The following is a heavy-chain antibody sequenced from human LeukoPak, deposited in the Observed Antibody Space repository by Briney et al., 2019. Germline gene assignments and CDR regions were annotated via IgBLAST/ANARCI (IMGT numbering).Heavy chain of an antibody. CDR3: ARVSSSWQEGLYNWFDP. D-gene: IGHD6-13*01. V-gene: IGHV1-8*03. Sequence: ASVKVSCKASGYTFTSYDINWVRQATGQGLEWMGWMNPNSGNTGYAQKFQGRVTITRNTSISTAYMELSSLRSEDTAVYYCARVSSSWQEGLYNWFDPWGQGTLVTVSS. CDR1: GYTFTSYD. CDR2: MNPNSGNT. J-gene: IGHJ5*02.